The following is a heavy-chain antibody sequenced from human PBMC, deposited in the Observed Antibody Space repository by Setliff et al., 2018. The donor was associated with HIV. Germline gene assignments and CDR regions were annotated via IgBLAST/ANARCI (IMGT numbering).Heavy chain of an antibody. D-gene: IGHD3-3*01. V-gene: IGHV4-39*07. J-gene: IGHJ4*01. CDR2: VYYSGST. CDR1: GASSIYF. CDR3: ARGLELRDNFWTYDY. Sequence: SETLSLTCTVSGASSIYFWGWIRQPPGKGLEWIGSVYYSGSTYYNPSLKSRVTISMDTSKNQFSLKLNSVTAADTAVYYCARGLELRDNFWTYDYWGHGTLVTVS.